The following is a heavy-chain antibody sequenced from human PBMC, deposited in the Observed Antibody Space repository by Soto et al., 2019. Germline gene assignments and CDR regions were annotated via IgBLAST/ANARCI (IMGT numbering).Heavy chain of an antibody. V-gene: IGHV1-3*01. J-gene: IGHJ4*02. Sequence: QVQLVQTGAEVKKPGASVKVSCKASGYTFTSYAMHWVRQAPGQRLEWMGWINAGNGNTKCSQKFQGRVTITRDTSASTAYMELSSLRSEDTAVYYCARDFSWFGELIASDYWGQGTLVTVSS. CDR2: INAGNGNT. CDR1: GYTFTSYA. CDR3: ARDFSWFGELIASDY. D-gene: IGHD3-10*01.